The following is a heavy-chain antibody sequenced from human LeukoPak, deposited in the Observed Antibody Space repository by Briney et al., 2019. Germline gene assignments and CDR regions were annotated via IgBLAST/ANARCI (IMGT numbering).Heavy chain of an antibody. Sequence: GGSLRLSCAASGFTFSLYWMNWVRRAPGKGLEWVANIKQDGSEKNYVDSVKGRFTISRDNAKNSLYLQMNNLRVEDTAMYYCAGGTGFVIKDWGQGTLVTVSS. D-gene: IGHD3-9*01. CDR1: GFTFSLYW. CDR2: IKQDGSEK. CDR3: AGGTGFVIKD. V-gene: IGHV3-7*03. J-gene: IGHJ4*02.